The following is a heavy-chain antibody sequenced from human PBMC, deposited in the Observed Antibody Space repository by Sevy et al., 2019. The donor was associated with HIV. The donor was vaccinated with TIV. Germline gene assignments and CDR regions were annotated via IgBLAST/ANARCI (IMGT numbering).Heavy chain of an antibody. D-gene: IGHD1-26*01. J-gene: IGHJ3*02. CDR3: AREGGDSGIVGATRAFDI. CDR1: GGTFSSYA. V-gene: IGHV1-69*13. CDR2: IIPIFGTA. Sequence: ASVKVSCKASGGTFSSYAISWVRQAPGQGLEWMGGIIPIFGTANYAQKFQGGVTITADESTGTAYMELSSMRSEDTAVYYCAREGGDSGIVGATRAFDIWGQGTMVTVSS.